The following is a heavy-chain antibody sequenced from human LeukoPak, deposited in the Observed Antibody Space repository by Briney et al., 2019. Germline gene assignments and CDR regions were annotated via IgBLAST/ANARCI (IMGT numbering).Heavy chain of an antibody. Sequence: GGSLRLSCAASGFTFSSFDMNWVRQAPGKGLEWVSSISSLGTHTYYADSLKGRFTISRDNAKNSLYLQINSLTAEDTAIYYCARDRYYDTSGHFYYWGQGTLVTVSS. CDR3: ARDRYYDTSGHFYY. CDR2: ISSLGTHT. J-gene: IGHJ4*02. CDR1: GFTFSSFD. D-gene: IGHD3-22*01. V-gene: IGHV3-21*01.